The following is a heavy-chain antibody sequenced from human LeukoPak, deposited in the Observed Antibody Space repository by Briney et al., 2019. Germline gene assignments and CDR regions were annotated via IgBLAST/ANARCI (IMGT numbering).Heavy chain of an antibody. D-gene: IGHD3-22*01. Sequence: PGECLRLSCAASGFTFDDYAMHWVRQAPGKGLEWVSLMIGDGGSTYYADSVKGRFTISRDNSKNSLYLQMNSLRTEDTALYYCAKALPVGYYYDSSGYQLPDYWGQGTLVTVSS. J-gene: IGHJ4*02. CDR3: AKALPVGYYYDSSGYQLPDY. V-gene: IGHV3-43*02. CDR1: GFTFDDYA. CDR2: MIGDGGST.